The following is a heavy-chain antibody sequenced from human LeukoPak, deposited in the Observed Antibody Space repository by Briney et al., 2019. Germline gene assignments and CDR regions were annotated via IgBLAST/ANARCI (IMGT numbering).Heavy chain of an antibody. D-gene: IGHD5-24*01. CDR1: GFTFSSYA. CDR2: ISGSGGST. V-gene: IGHV3-23*01. Sequence: GGSLRLSCAASGFTFSSYAMSWVRQAPGKGLEWVPAISGSGGSTYYADSVKGRFTISRDNSKNTLYLQMNSLRAEDTAVYYCAKDTQPGRDGYNYFDYWGQGTLVTVSS. CDR3: AKDTQPGRDGYNYFDY. J-gene: IGHJ4*02.